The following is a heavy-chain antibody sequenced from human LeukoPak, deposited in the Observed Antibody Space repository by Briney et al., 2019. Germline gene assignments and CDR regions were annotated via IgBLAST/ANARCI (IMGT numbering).Heavy chain of an antibody. CDR1: GGSISSSNYC. Sequence: SETLSLTCTVSGGSISSSNYCRGWIRQPPGKGLEWIGNIYDSGNTYYIPSLKSRLTMSVDTSKNQFSLKLSSVTAADTAVYYCATRRDGYTYFDYWGQGTLVTVSS. J-gene: IGHJ4*02. CDR2: IYDSGNT. V-gene: IGHV4-39*01. D-gene: IGHD5-24*01. CDR3: ATRRDGYTYFDY.